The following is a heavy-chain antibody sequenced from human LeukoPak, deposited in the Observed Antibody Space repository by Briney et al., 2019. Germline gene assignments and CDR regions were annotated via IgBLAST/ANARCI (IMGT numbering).Heavy chain of an antibody. V-gene: IGHV7-4-1*02. CDR1: GYTFTTYA. J-gene: IGHJ5*02. CDR2: INTNTGNP. Sequence: ASVKVSCKASGYTFTTYAMNWVRQAPGQGLEWMGWINTNTGNPTYAQGFTGRFVFSLDTSASTAYLQISSLRAEDTAVYYCARYTSGYYRWFDPWGQGTLVTVSS. CDR3: ARYTSGYYRWFDP. D-gene: IGHD6-19*01.